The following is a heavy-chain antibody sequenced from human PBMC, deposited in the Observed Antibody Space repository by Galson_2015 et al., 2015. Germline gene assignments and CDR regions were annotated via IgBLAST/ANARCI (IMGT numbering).Heavy chain of an antibody. J-gene: IGHJ4*02. CDR3: ARGLGSSGYYSGFDY. D-gene: IGHD3-22*01. CDR1: GFTASSNY. Sequence: SLRLSCAASGFTASSNYMSWVRQAPGKGLEWVSVIYSGGGTYYADSVKGRFTNSRDNSKNTLYLQMNSLRAEDTAVYYCARGLGSSGYYSGFDYWGQGTLVTVSS. V-gene: IGHV3-53*01. CDR2: IYSGGGT.